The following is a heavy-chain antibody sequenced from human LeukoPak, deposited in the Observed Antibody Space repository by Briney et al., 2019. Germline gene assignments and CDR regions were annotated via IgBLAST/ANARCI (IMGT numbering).Heavy chain of an antibody. CDR1: GYTFTGYY. CDR2: INPNSGGT. Sequence: ASVKVSCKASGYTFTGYYMHWVRQAPGQGLEWMGWINPNSGGTNYAQKFQGRVTMTRDTSISTAYMELSRLRSDDTAVYYCASGLGYCSGGSCYWVQRWGQGTLVTVSS. J-gene: IGHJ4*02. V-gene: IGHV1-2*02. CDR3: ASGLGYCSGGSCYWVQR. D-gene: IGHD2-15*01.